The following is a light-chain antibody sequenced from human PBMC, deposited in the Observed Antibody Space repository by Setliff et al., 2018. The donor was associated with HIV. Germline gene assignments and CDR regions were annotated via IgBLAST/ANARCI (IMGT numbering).Light chain of an antibody. V-gene: IGKV3-20*01. CDR1: QSISSVY. CDR3: QQYAGSPRT. Sequence: EIVLTQSPGTLSLSPGERATLSCRASQSISSVYLAWYQQKPGQAPRLLIYGASSRATDIPDRFSGSGSGTDFTLTISRLEPEDFAVYYCQQYAGSPRTFGQGTKVDIK. CDR2: GAS. J-gene: IGKJ1*01.